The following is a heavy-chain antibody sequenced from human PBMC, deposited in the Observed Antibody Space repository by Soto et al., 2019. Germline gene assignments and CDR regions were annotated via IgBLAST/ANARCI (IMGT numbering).Heavy chain of an antibody. J-gene: IGHJ6*04. V-gene: IGHV1-18*01. CDR1: CYTFTSYF. D-gene: IGHD2-2*01. CDR2: ISAYNGNT. CDR3: ARDRVPDAKEYYYGMEV. Sequence: ASLNVSFKASCYTFTSYFIILFLQSPLQGLELMGWISAYNGNTNYAQKLQGRVTMTTDTSTSTAYMDLRSLRSDDTAVYYCARDRVPDAKEYYYGMEVWGKGNTVNVSS.